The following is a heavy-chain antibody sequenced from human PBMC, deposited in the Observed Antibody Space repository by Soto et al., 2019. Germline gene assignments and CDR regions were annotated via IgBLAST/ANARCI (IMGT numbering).Heavy chain of an antibody. CDR3: VCGGNFFVY. Sequence: EMQLLESGGGLVQPGGSLRLSCAAPGFTFSSYVMNWVRQPPGKGLEWVASINQDGSERYYVDSVRGRFTISRDNAKNSLYLQMNSLRAEDTAVYYCVCGGNFFVYWGQGTLVTVSP. CDR2: INQDGSER. J-gene: IGHJ4*02. V-gene: IGHV3-7*01. CDR1: GFTFSSYV. D-gene: IGHD3-16*01.